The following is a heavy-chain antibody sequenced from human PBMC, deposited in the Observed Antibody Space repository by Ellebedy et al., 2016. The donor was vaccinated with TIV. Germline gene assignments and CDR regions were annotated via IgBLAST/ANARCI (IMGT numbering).Heavy chain of an antibody. J-gene: IGHJ4*02. CDR1: GFTFTDYY. CDR3: ARPRGYSYGGFDY. CDR2: ISSSGSTI. D-gene: IGHD5-18*01. Sequence: GESLKISCAASGFTFTDYYMSWIRQAPGKGLEWVSYISSSGSTIYSADSLKGRFTISRDHAKNSLYLQMNSLRAEDTAVYYCARPRGYSYGGFDYWGQGTLVTVSS. V-gene: IGHV3-11*01.